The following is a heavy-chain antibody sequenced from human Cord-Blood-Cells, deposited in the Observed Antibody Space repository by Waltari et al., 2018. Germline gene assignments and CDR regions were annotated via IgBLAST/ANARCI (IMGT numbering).Heavy chain of an antibody. D-gene: IGHD4-17*01. J-gene: IGHJ5*02. V-gene: IGHV3-53*02. Sequence: EVQLVETGGGLIQPGGSLRLSCAASGFTVSSNYMSLVRQAPGKGGEWVSVSYSGGSTYYADSVKGRFTISRDHSKNTLYLQMNSLRAEDTAVYYCARNYGDYWFDPWGQGTLVTVSS. CDR2: SYSGGST. CDR1: GFTVSSNY. CDR3: ARNYGDYWFDP.